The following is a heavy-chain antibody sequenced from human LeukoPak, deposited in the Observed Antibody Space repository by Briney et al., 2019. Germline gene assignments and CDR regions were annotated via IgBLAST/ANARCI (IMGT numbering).Heavy chain of an antibody. Sequence: ASVKVSCKASGYTFTSYAMHWVRQAPGQRLEWMGWINAGNGNTKYSQKFQGRVTITRDTSASTAYMELSSLRSGDTAVYYCARDFGVIAAASYYNNWFDPWGQGTLVTVSS. CDR3: ARDFGVIAAASYYNNWFDP. J-gene: IGHJ5*02. CDR1: GYTFTSYA. D-gene: IGHD6-13*01. CDR2: INAGNGNT. V-gene: IGHV1-3*01.